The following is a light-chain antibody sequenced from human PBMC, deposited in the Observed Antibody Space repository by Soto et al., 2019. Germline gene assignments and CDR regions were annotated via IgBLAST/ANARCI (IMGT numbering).Light chain of an antibody. CDR1: QSISSW. Sequence: DSQMTQSPSTLSASVVDRVTISARASQSISSWLAWYQQKPGKAPTLLIYKASTLKSGVPSRFSGSGSGTEFTLTISSLQPDDFATSYCQQYNRYSPWTFGQGTKVDIK. CDR3: QQYNRYSPWT. V-gene: IGKV1-5*03. J-gene: IGKJ1*01. CDR2: KAS.